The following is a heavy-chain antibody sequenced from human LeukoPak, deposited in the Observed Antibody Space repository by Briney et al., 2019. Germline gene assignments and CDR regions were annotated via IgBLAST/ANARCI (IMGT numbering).Heavy chain of an antibody. Sequence: SGGSLRLSCAASGFTFSSYGMHWVRQAPGKGLEWVAIISYDGDNTYYADSVKGRFTISRDNSKNTLYLQMNSLRAEDTAVYYCARDWGGSIQVWLNAFDLWGQGTMVTVSS. CDR3: ARDWGGSIQVWLNAFDL. CDR1: GFTFSSYG. CDR2: ISYDGDNT. D-gene: IGHD5-18*01. V-gene: IGHV3-30*19. J-gene: IGHJ3*01.